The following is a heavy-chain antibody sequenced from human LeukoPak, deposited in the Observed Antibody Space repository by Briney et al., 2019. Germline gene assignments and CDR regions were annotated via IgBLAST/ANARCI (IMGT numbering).Heavy chain of an antibody. CDR2: IYYSGST. J-gene: IGHJ4*02. D-gene: IGHD6-13*01. CDR1: GGSISSSSYY. Sequence: SETLSLTCTVSGGSISSSSYYWGWIRQPPGKGLEWIGSIYYSGSTYYNPSLKSRVTISVDTSKNQFSLKLSSVTAADTAVYYCASPSIAAVDSTDYWGQGTLVTVSS. CDR3: ASPSIAAVDSTDY. V-gene: IGHV4-39*07.